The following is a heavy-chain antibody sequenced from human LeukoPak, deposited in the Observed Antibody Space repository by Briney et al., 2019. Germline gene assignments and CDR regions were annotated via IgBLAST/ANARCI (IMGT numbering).Heavy chain of an antibody. V-gene: IGHV1-8*01. CDR2: MNPNSGNT. J-gene: IGHJ4*02. D-gene: IGHD3-10*01. Sequence: WASVKVSCKASGYTFTSYDINWVRQATGQGLEWMGRMNPNSGNTGYAQKFQGRVTMTRNTSISTAYMELSSLRSEDTAVYYCARGDGHYGSGDFDYWGQGTLVTVSS. CDR3: ARGDGHYGSGDFDY. CDR1: GYTFTSYD.